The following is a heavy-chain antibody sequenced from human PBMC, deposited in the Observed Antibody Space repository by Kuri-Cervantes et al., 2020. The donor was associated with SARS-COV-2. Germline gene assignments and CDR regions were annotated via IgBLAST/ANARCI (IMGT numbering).Heavy chain of an antibody. CDR3: ARHKRPVRSGGYNYYFDY. Sequence: SETLSLTCAVSGDSFSSIDYYWAWIRQPPGKGLEWIASLSYTGSTFYNPSLKSRVTISVDTSKNQFSLKLSSVTAADTAVYYCARHKRPVRSGGYNYYFDYWGQGTLVTVSS. CDR1: GDSFSSIDYY. CDR2: LSYTGST. V-gene: IGHV4-39*01. D-gene: IGHD3-22*01. J-gene: IGHJ4*02.